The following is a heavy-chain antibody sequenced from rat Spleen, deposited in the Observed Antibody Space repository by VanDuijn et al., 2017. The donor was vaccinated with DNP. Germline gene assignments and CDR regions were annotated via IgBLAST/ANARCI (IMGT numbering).Heavy chain of an antibody. Sequence: EVQLVESGGGLVQPGRSLKLSCAASGFTFSDYYMAWVRQAPTKGLEWVACISNDGGRTYYRDSVKGRFTVSRNNAESTLHLQMDSLGSEDSATYYCTTLNYYASLSEYFDYWGPGVMVTVSS. CDR2: ISNDGGRT. V-gene: IGHV5-20*01. D-gene: IGHD1-12*01. J-gene: IGHJ2*01. CDR1: GFTFSDYY. CDR3: TTLNYYASLSEYFDY.